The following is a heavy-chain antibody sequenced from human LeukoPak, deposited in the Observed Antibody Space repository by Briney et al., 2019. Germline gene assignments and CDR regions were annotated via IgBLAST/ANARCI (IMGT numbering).Heavy chain of an antibody. CDR3: ARDRAPLLWFGEYDY. CDR1: GFTFSSYA. Sequence: VGSLRLSCAASGFTFSSYAMHWVRQAPGKGLEWVAVISYDGSNKYYADSVKGRFTISRDNSKNTLYLQMNSLRAEDTAVYYCARDRAPLLWFGEYDYWGQGTLVTVSS. CDR2: ISYDGSNK. J-gene: IGHJ4*02. D-gene: IGHD3-10*01. V-gene: IGHV3-30-3*01.